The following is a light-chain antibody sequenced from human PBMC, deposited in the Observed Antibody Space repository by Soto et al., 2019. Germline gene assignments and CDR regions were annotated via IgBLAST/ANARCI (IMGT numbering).Light chain of an antibody. CDR3: CSYAGAHSNTVL. CDR1: SRDVGSYNL. J-gene: IGLJ2*01. V-gene: IGLV2-23*01. Sequence: QSALTQPASVSGSPGQSITISCTGTSRDVGSYNLVSWYQQHPGKAPKLIIYEGSKRPSWISNRFSGSKSGNTASLTISGLQAEDEADYYCCSYAGAHSNTVLFGGGTKLTVL. CDR2: EGS.